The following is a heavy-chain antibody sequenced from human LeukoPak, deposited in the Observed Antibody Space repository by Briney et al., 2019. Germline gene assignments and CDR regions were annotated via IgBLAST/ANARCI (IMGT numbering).Heavy chain of an antibody. CDR2: IYPADSDT. D-gene: IGHD2-2*01. J-gene: IGHJ3*02. CDR3: ARHSFLGYCSTTSCRTPFDI. V-gene: IGHV5-51*01. CDR1: GYIFTTYW. Sequence: GESLNISCKGSGYIFTTYWISWVRQMPGKGLEWMGIIYPADSDTRYSPSFQGQVTISADKSINTAYLQWSSLEASDTAMYYCARHSFLGYCSTTSCRTPFDIWGQGTIVTISS.